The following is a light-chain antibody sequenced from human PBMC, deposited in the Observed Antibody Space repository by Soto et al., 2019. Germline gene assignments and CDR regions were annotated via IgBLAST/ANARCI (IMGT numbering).Light chain of an antibody. CDR3: CSYAGSTTLM. Sequence: QSALTQPASVSGSPGQSITISCTGTSSDVGGYNYVSWYQQHPGKAPKLMIYEVSNRPSGVSHRFSGSKSGNTASLTISGLQAEDEADYYCCSYAGSTTLMFGGGTKLTVL. V-gene: IGLV2-23*02. CDR1: SSDVGGYNY. J-gene: IGLJ3*02. CDR2: EVS.